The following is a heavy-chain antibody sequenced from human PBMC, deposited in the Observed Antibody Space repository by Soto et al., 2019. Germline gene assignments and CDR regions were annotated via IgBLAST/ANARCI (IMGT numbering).Heavy chain of an antibody. D-gene: IGHD3-22*01. Sequence: QLQESGPGLVKPSQTLSLTCSVSGGSINNDDFYWSWLRQTPGKGLQWIGYVYYSGSSDCIPSLKSRHSMSIDKSKNQFTLKLSSVTAADTAIYYCARMSYYYDKWYFDLWGRGTLVTVSS. CDR2: VYYSGSS. V-gene: IGHV4-30-4*01. J-gene: IGHJ2*01. CDR3: ARMSYYYDKWYFDL. CDR1: GGSINNDDFY.